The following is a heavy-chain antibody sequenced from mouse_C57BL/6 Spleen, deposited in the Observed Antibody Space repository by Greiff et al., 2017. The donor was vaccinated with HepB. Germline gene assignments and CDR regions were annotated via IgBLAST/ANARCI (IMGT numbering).Heavy chain of an antibody. D-gene: IGHD2-1*01. CDR2: ISSGSSTI. CDR3: ARIYYGNWAWFAY. J-gene: IGHJ3*01. V-gene: IGHV5-17*01. Sequence: EVQGVESGGGLVKPGGSLKLSCAASGFTFSDYGMHWVRQAPEKGLEWVAYISSGSSTIYYADTVKGRFTISRDNAKNTLFLQMTSLRSEDTAMYYCARIYYGNWAWFAYWGQGTLVTVSA. CDR1: GFTFSDYG.